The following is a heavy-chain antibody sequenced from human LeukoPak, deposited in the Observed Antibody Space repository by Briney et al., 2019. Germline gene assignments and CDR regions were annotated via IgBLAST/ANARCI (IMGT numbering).Heavy chain of an antibody. V-gene: IGHV3-20*04. J-gene: IGHJ4*02. Sequence: PGGSLRLSCAASGFTFSNAWMSWVRQAPGKGLEWVSGINWNGGRTGYADSVKGRFTISRDNAKNSLYLQMNSLRAEDTALYYCARGYGSGSYLYWGQGTLVSVSS. D-gene: IGHD3-10*01. CDR3: ARGYGSGSYLY. CDR2: INWNGGRT. CDR1: GFTFSNAW.